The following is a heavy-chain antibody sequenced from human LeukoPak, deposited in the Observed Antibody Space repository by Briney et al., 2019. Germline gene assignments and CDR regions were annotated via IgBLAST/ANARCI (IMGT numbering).Heavy chain of an antibody. CDR3: ARGRGRVYYDSSGKYFDY. D-gene: IGHD3-22*01. V-gene: IGHV4-34*01. CDR2: INHSGST. Sequence: PSETLSLTCAVYGGSFSGYYWSWIRRPPGKGLEWIGEINHSGSTNYNPSLKSRVTISVDTSKNQFSLKLSSVTAADTAVYYCARGRGRVYYDSSGKYFDYWGQGTLVTVSS. CDR1: GGSFSGYY. J-gene: IGHJ4*02.